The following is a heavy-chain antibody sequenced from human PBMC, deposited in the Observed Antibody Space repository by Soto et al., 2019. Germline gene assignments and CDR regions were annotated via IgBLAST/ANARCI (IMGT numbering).Heavy chain of an antibody. CDR2: IYYSGST. Sequence: SETLSLTCTVSGGSISSGDYYWSWIRQPPGKGLEWIGSIYYSGSTYYNPSLKSRVTISVDTSKNQFSLKLSSVTAADTAVYYCARPGYYHGSGSYYNNYYYGMDVWGQGTTVTV. CDR3: ARPGYYHGSGSYYNNYYYGMDV. J-gene: IGHJ6*02. D-gene: IGHD3-10*01. CDR1: GGSISSGDYY. V-gene: IGHV4-39*01.